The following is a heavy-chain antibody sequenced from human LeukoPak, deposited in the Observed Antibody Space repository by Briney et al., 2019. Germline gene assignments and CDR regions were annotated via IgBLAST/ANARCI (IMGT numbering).Heavy chain of an antibody. CDR2: IIPIFGTA. Sequence: ASVKVSCKASGGTFSSYAISWVRQAPGQGLEWMGRIIPIFGTANYAQKFQGRVTITTDESTRTAYMELSSLRSEDTAVYYCARERRMVPEAAYYFDYWGQGTLVTVSS. CDR1: GGTFSSYA. J-gene: IGHJ4*02. CDR3: ARERRMVPEAAYYFDY. D-gene: IGHD4/OR15-4a*01. V-gene: IGHV1-69*05.